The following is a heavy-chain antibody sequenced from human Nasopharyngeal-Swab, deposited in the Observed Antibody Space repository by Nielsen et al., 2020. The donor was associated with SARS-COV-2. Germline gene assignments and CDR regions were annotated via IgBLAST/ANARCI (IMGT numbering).Heavy chain of an antibody. CDR2: IIPSGGST. J-gene: IGHJ4*02. CDR1: GYPFNTYY. D-gene: IGHD1-14*01. V-gene: IGHV1-46*02. Sequence: ASVKVSCKASGYPFNTYYMHWVRQAPGQGPEWMGLIIPSGGSTTYAQRLQGRVTMTRDTSTTTFYMELSSLRFEDTAMYCCARSRGAGVLDYWGQGSLVTVSS. CDR3: ARSRGAGVLDY.